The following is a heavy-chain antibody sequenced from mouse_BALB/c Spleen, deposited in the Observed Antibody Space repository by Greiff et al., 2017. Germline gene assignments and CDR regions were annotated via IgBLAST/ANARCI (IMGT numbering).Heavy chain of an antibody. CDR1: GYSITSDYA. Sequence: EVKLQESGPGLVKPSQSLSLTCTVTGYSITSDYAWNWIRQFPGNKLEWMGYISYSGSTSYNPSLKSRISITRDTSKNQFFLQLNSVTTEDTATYYCARSYYGSSSFDYWGQGTTLTVSS. CDR3: ARSYYGSSSFDY. V-gene: IGHV3-2*02. CDR2: ISYSGST. J-gene: IGHJ2*01. D-gene: IGHD1-1*01.